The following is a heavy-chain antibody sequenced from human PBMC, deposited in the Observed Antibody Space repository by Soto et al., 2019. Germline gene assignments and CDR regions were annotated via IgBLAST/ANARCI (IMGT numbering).Heavy chain of an antibody. CDR2: INAGNGNT. CDR3: ATKIEYSSGWYDVDS. J-gene: IGHJ4*02. Sequence: ASVKVSCKASGYTFTNYAMHWVRQAPGQRLEWMGWINAGNGNTKYSQKFQGRVTITRDTSASTAYMELSSLGSEDTAVYYCATKIEYSSGWYDVDSRAKQTLFTLSS. D-gene: IGHD6-19*01. CDR1: GYTFTNYA. V-gene: IGHV1-3*01.